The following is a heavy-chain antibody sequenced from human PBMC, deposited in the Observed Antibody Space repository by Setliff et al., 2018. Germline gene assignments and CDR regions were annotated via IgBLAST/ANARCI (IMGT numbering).Heavy chain of an antibody. Sequence: PSETLSLTCAISGYSINSGYYWGWIRQPPGKRLEWIGNICHSGSTYYNPSLKSRVTMSIDTSKNQFSLKLNSVTAADMAVYYCARHSSTGAFDFWGQGTLVTVSS. CDR1: GYSINSGYY. CDR2: ICHSGST. V-gene: IGHV4-38-2*01. J-gene: IGHJ4*02. CDR3: ARHSSTGAFDF. D-gene: IGHD2-21*01.